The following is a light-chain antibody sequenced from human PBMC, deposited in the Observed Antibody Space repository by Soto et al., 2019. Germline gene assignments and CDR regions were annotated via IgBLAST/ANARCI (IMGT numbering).Light chain of an antibody. Sequence: EIVLTQSPGTLSLSPGERATLSCRASQSVSSSYLACYQQKPGQAPRLLIYGASSRATGIPDRFSGSGSGTDFTFTISRLQPDDFAVYYCQQYGSSHPYTFGPGTKVDIK. V-gene: IGKV3-20*01. CDR2: GAS. CDR3: QQYGSSHPYT. CDR1: QSVSSSY. J-gene: IGKJ3*01.